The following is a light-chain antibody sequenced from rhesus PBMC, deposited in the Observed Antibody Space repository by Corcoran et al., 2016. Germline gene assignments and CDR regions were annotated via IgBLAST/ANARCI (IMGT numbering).Light chain of an antibody. CDR1: QDITNN. CDR2: YAS. J-gene: IGKJ4*01. CDR3: QQSHNYPLT. Sequence: DIQMTQSPSSLSASVGDTVTISCRASQDITNNLAWYQQKAGKAPNLLIYYASNLEGGVPSRFSGTGSGTDLPLTISSLQPEDFATYYCQQSHNYPLTFGGGTKVDLK. V-gene: IGKV1S14*01.